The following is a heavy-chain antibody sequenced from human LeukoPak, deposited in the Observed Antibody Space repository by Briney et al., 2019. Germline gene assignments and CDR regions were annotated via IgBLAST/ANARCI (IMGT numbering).Heavy chain of an antibody. V-gene: IGHV1-24*01. CDR3: ARTPLTGYYVDAFDI. Sequence: GASVKVSCEVSGYTLTELSMHWVRQAPGKGLEWMGGFDPEDGETIYAQKFQGRVTMTEDTSTDTAYMELSSLRSEDTAVYYCARTPLTGYYVDAFDIWGQGTMVTVSS. D-gene: IGHD3-9*01. CDR2: FDPEDGET. J-gene: IGHJ3*02. CDR1: GYTLTELS.